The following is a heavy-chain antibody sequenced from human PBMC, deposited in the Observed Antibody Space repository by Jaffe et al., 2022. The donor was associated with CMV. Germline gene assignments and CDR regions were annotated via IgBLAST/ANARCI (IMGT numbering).Heavy chain of an antibody. CDR2: ISSSGSTI. V-gene: IGHV3-48*03. D-gene: IGHD3-9*01. Sequence: EVQLVESGGGLVQPGGSLRLSCAASGFTFSSYEMNWVRQAPGKGLEWVSYISSSGSTIYYADSVKGRFTISRDNAKNSLYLQMNSLRAEDTAVYYCARATRNYDILTGYREGVFDYWGQGTLVTVSS. CDR1: GFTFSSYE. J-gene: IGHJ4*02. CDR3: ARATRNYDILTGYREGVFDY.